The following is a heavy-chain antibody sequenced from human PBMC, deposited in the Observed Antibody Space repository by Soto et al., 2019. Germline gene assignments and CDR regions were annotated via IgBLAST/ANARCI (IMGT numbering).Heavy chain of an antibody. J-gene: IGHJ4*02. CDR2: IIPIFGTA. D-gene: IGHD6-19*01. CDR1: GGTFSSYA. V-gene: IGHV1-69*06. Sequence: QVQLVQSGAEVKKPGSSVKVSCKASGGTFSSYAISWVRQAPGQGLEWMGGIIPIFGTANYAQKFQGRVPIAAEKYTSTAYMELSSLRSEDTTVYYCAREGVIAVAGYFDYWGQGTLVTVSS. CDR3: AREGVIAVAGYFDY.